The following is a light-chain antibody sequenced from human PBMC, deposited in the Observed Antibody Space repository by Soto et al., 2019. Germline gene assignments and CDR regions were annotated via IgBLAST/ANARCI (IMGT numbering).Light chain of an antibody. V-gene: IGLV2-14*01. CDR3: SSYTTTTRR. CDR1: SSDIGSNNY. Sequence: QPASVSGSPGQSITISCTGTSSDIGSNNYVSWFQQRPGKAPTLIIYEVSNRPSGVSNHFSGSKSGHTASLTISGLLPEDEAVYYCSSYTTTTRRFGGGTKLTVL. J-gene: IGLJ3*02. CDR2: EVS.